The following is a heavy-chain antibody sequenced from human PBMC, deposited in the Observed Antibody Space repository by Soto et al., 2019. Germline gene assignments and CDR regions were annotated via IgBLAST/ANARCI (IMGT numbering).Heavy chain of an antibody. CDR3: TRVGGYYADYPNFDY. J-gene: IGHJ4*02. CDR2: IHYSGSA. V-gene: IGHV4-59*01. D-gene: IGHD4-17*01. CDR1: GGSITGYY. Sequence: SETLSLTCTVSGGSITGYYWSWIRQPPGKGLQWIGNIHYSGSANYNPSLKSRVSISVVSPRNQVSLKLSSVTAADAAVYYCTRVGGYYADYPNFDYWGQGTLVTVSS.